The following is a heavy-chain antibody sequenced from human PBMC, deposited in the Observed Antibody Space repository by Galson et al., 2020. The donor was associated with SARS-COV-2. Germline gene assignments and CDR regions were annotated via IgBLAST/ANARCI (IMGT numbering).Heavy chain of an antibody. CDR1: VAPIVNYY. Sequence: SETRSLTGTAPVAPIVNYYWSWFRRPQGKGLNWIGYIQNSGGTNYNPSLKSRVTIGVDTSKNQFSLKLRSVTAADTAVYYCERDREIGYWGQGILVTVSS. V-gene: IGHV4-59*13. CDR3: ERDREIGY. J-gene: IGHJ4*02. CDR2: IQNSGGT.